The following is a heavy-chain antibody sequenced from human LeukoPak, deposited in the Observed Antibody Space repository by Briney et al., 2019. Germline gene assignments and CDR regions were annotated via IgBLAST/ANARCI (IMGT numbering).Heavy chain of an antibody. CDR1: GGSFSGYY. CDR3: TRRLLGYCSGGSCYSGYFQH. J-gene: IGHJ1*01. V-gene: IGHV4-34*01. CDR2: INHSGST. Sequence: SETLSLTCAVYGGSFSGYYWSWIRQPPGKGLEWIGEINHSGSTNSHPSLKSRVTISVDTSKNQFSLKLSSVTAADTAMYYCTRRLLGYCSGGSCYSGYFQHWGQGTLVTVSS. D-gene: IGHD2-15*01.